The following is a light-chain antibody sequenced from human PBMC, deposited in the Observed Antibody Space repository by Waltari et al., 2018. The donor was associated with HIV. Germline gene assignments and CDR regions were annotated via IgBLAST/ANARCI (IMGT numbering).Light chain of an antibody. CDR1: SLRSYY. CDR3: DSRDSSGTHVV. CDR2: GKN. V-gene: IGLV3-19*01. Sequence: SSELTQDPAVSVALGQTVRITCQGDSLRSYYASWYQQKPGQAPVLVIYGKNNRPSGIPDRFSGSSSVNTASLTITGAQAEDEADYYCDSRDSSGTHVVFGGGTKLTVL. J-gene: IGLJ2*01.